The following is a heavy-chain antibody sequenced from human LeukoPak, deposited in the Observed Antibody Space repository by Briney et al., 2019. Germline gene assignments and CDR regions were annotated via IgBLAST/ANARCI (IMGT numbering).Heavy chain of an antibody. D-gene: IGHD6-13*01. Sequence: SETLSLTCAVYGESFSEYYWSWIRQVPGKGLEWIGEINHSGGTNYNPSLKSRVTISVDTSKNQFSLKLSSVTAADTAVYYCARLPKRIATPPDYWGQGTLVTVSS. J-gene: IGHJ4*02. CDR2: INHSGGT. CDR3: ARLPKRIATPPDY. CDR1: GESFSEYY. V-gene: IGHV4-34*01.